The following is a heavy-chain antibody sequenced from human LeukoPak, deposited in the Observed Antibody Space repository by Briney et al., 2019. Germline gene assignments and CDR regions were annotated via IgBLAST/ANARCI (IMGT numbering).Heavy chain of an antibody. J-gene: IGHJ4*02. Sequence: PGGSLRLSCAASGLTFSSYWMTWVRQAPGKGLEWVANIKQDGSEKYYVDSVKGRFTISRDNAKNSLYLQMNSLRAEDTAVYYCARDSAYYSTSSFVDYWGQGTLVTVSS. CDR1: GLTFSSYW. CDR3: ARDSAYYSTSSFVDY. CDR2: IKQDGSEK. D-gene: IGHD6-6*01. V-gene: IGHV3-7*01.